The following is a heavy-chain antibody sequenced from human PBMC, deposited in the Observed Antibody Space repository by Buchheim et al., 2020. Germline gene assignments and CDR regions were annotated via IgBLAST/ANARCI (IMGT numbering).Heavy chain of an antibody. CDR2: INPNSGGT. J-gene: IGHJ6*02. Sequence: QVQLVQSGAEVKKPGASVKVSCKASGYTFTGYYMHWVRQAPGQGLEWMGWINPNSGGTNYAQKFQGWVTMTRDTSISTGYMELSRLRSDDTAVYYCARAGVVLLWFGELLFRNYGIDVWGQGTT. V-gene: IGHV1-2*04. CDR1: GYTFTGYY. CDR3: ARAGVVLLWFGELLFRNYGIDV. D-gene: IGHD3-10*01.